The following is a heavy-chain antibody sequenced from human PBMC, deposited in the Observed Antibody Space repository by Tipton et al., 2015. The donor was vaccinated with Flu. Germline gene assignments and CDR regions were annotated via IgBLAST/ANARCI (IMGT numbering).Heavy chain of an antibody. CDR1: GGSISSYY. D-gene: IGHD4-17*01. J-gene: IGHJ2*01. CDR2: IYYSGST. CDR3: ARATVTTGYFDL. Sequence: TLSLTCTASGGSISSYYWSWIRQPPGKGLEWIGYIYYSGSTNYNPSLKSRVTISVDTSKNQFSLKLSSVTAADTAVYYCARATVTTGYFDLWGRGTLVTVSS. V-gene: IGHV4-59*01.